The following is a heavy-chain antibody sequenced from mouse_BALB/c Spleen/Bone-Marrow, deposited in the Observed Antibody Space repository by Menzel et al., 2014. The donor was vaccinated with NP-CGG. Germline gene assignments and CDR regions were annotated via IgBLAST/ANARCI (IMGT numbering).Heavy chain of an antibody. V-gene: IGHV1-63*02. CDR1: GYTFTNYW. Sequence: QVQLQQPGAELVRPGTSVRISCKASGYTFTNYWLGWVKQRPGHGLEGIGDIYPGGGYTNYNEKFKGKATLTADTSSSTAYMQLSSLTSEDSAVYFCARRGTGVDYWGQGTTLTVSS. J-gene: IGHJ2*01. CDR3: ARRGTGVDY. D-gene: IGHD4-1*01. CDR2: IYPGGGYT.